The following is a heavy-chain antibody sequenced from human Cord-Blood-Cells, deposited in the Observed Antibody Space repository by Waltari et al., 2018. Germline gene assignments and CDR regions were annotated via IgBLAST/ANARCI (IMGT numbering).Heavy chain of an antibody. D-gene: IGHD1-7*01. J-gene: IGHJ4*02. V-gene: IGHV4-61*09. CDR2: IYTKGSP. CDR1: GGSISSGSYY. CDR3: ARVYNWNYYFDY. Sequence: QVQLQESGPGLVKPSQTLSLTCTVSGGSISSGSYYWSWIRQPAGKGLEWIGYIYTKGSPDCNPSLNSRVTISVDTSKNQFPLKLSSVTAADTAWYYCARVYNWNYYFDYWGQGTLVTVSS.